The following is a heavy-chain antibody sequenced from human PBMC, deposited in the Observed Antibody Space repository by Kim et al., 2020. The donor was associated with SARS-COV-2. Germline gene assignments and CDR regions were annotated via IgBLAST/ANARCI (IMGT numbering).Heavy chain of an antibody. J-gene: IGHJ3*02. CDR2: INHSGST. V-gene: IGHV4-34*01. CDR1: GGSFSGYY. CDR3: ARFYGGNPFSSAFDI. D-gene: IGHD4-17*01. Sequence: SETLSLTCAVYGGSFSGYYWSWIRQPPGKGLEWIGEINHSGSTNYNPSLKSRVTISVDTSKNQFSLKLSSVTAADTAVYYCARFYGGNPFSSAFDIWGQGTMVTVSS.